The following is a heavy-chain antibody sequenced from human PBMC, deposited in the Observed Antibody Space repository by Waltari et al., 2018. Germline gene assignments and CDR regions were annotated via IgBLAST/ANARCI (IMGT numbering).Heavy chain of an antibody. CDR2: IYSSGST. D-gene: IGHD2-21*01. Sequence: QLQLQQSGPGLVKPSQTLSLACSLSGDSISCRSYWHWVRQTAGEGLEWLGYIYSSGSTKYNPSLQSRATISIVNKTQFSLKLAAVTAADTAVYYCARSDVVVAPARNNYYFPMEVWGQGTTVTVSS. CDR3: ARSDVVVAPARNNYYFPMEV. CDR1: GDSISCRSY. V-gene: IGHV4-61*09. J-gene: IGHJ6*03.